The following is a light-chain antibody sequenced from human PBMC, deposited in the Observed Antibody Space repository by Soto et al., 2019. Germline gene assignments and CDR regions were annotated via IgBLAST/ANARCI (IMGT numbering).Light chain of an antibody. CDR2: DVT. CDR1: SSDVGRYNY. Sequence: QSALTQPRSVSGSPGQSVTISCTGTSSDVGRYNYVSWYQQHPGKAPKLIIYDVTKRPSGVPDRFSGSKSGNTASLTISGLQAEDEADYYCCSYAGSYTHVFGPGTKVTVL. J-gene: IGLJ1*01. V-gene: IGLV2-11*01. CDR3: CSYAGSYTHV.